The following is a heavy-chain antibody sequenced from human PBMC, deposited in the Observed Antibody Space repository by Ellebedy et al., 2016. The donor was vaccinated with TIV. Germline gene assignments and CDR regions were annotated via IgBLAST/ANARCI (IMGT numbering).Heavy chain of an antibody. J-gene: IGHJ5*02. D-gene: IGHD2-21*02. V-gene: IGHV4-39*01. CDR2: IYYSGTT. Sequence: SETLSLTCTVSGGSMTRSSYYWAWIRQPPGKGLEWIGSIYYSGTTYYNPSLKSRVTISVDTSKNQFSLKLTSVTAADTAVYYCARTLPYCGGDCYPTNWFDPWGQGNLVTVSS. CDR1: GGSMTRSSYY. CDR3: ARTLPYCGGDCYPTNWFDP.